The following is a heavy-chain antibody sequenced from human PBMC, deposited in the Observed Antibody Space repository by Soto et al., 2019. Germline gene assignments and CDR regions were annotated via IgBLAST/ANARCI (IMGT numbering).Heavy chain of an antibody. CDR3: AKQGSSSSVGYYYGMDV. Sequence: EVQLLESGGGLVQPGGSLRLSCAASGFTFSSYAMSWVRQAPGKGLEWVSAISGSGGSTYYADSVKGRFTIYRDNSKNTLYLQMNSLRAEDTAVYYCAKQGSSSSVGYYYGMDVWGQGTTVTVSS. V-gene: IGHV3-23*01. D-gene: IGHD6-6*01. J-gene: IGHJ6*02. CDR2: ISGSGGST. CDR1: GFTFSSYA.